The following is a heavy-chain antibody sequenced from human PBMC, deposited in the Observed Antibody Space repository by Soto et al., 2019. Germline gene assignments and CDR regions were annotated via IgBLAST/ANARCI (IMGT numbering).Heavy chain of an antibody. CDR2: IWYDGSNK. CDR1: RFTFSSYG. Sequence: QVQLVESGGGVVQPGRSLRLSCAASRFTFSSYGMHWVRQAPGKGLEWVAVIWYDGSNKYYADSVKGRFTISRDNSKNTLYLQMNILRAEDTAVYYCARPTGGSWSSFDYWGQGTLVTVSS. D-gene: IGHD1-26*01. V-gene: IGHV3-33*01. J-gene: IGHJ4*02. CDR3: ARPTGGSWSSFDY.